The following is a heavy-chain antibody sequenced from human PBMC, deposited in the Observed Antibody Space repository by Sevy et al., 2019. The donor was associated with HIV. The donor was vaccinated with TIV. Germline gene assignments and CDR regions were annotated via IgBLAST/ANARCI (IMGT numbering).Heavy chain of an antibody. CDR3: ARVSNWNGVSYFDY. D-gene: IGHD1-20*01. V-gene: IGHV4-4*02. CDR1: GGSISSSNW. J-gene: IGHJ4*02. Sequence: SETLSLTCAVSGGSISSSNWWRWVRQPPGKGLEWIGEIYHSGSTNYNPSLKSRVTISVDKSKNQFSLKLSSVTAADTAVYYCARVSNWNGVSYFDYWGQGTLVTVSS. CDR2: IYHSGST.